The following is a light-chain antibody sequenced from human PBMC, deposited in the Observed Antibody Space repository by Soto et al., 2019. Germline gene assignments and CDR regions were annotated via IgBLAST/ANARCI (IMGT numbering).Light chain of an antibody. CDR3: QQYGSSGT. Sequence: IVLTQSTGTLSLSPGDRATLYWTASQSVSNNYLAWYQQKPGQAPRLLIYGASNRATGIPDRFSGIGSGTDFTLTISRLEPEDFAVYYCQQYGSSGTFGQGTKVDI. J-gene: IGKJ1*01. V-gene: IGKV3-20*01. CDR2: GAS. CDR1: QSVSNNY.